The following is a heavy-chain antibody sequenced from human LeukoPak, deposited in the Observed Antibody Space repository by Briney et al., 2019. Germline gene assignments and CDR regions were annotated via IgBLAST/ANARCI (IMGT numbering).Heavy chain of an antibody. V-gene: IGHV3-21*04. CDR3: VRDGPVAGNDYDH. Sequence: TGGSLRLSCAASGFTFSNYNMNWVRQAPGKGLEWVSYISSRGSYTYYADSVKGRFTISRGNAKNSLYVQINNLRAEDTAVYYCVRDGPVAGNDYDHWGQGTLVTVTS. J-gene: IGHJ4*02. CDR1: GFTFSNYN. D-gene: IGHD6-19*01. CDR2: ISSRGSYT.